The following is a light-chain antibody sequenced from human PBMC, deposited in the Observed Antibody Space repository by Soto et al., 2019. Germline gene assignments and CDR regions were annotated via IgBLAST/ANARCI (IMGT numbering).Light chain of an antibody. CDR1: SRDVGGYNY. Sequence: QSALTQPASVSGSPGQSITISCTGTSRDVGGYNYVSWYQHHPGKAPKLMIYEVNNRPSGVSNRFSGSKSGNTASLTISGLQAEDEADYYCSSYTSRTTLNVFGSGTKVTVL. V-gene: IGLV2-14*01. CDR2: EVN. CDR3: SSYTSRTTLNV. J-gene: IGLJ1*01.